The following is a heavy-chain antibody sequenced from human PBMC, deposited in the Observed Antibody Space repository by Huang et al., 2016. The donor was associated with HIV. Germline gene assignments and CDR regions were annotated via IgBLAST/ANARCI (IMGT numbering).Heavy chain of an antibody. CDR1: GFSIRSYW. CDR2: INRDGSST. D-gene: IGHD3-22*01. J-gene: IGHJ4*02. V-gene: IGHV3-74*01. CDR3: ARDPRIQSWLNFFDY. Sequence: EVQLVESGGGLVQPGGSLRLSCAVSGFSIRSYWMHWVRQAPGKGLVWVARINRDGSSTSYADSWKGRFTISRDNAKNTLYLQMNSLRAEDTAVYYCARDPRIQSWLNFFDYWGQGTLVSVSS.